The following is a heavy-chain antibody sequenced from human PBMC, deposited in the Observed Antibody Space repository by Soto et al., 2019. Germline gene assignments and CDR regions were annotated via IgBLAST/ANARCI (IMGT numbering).Heavy chain of an antibody. Sequence: SSETLSLTCAVSGYSISSGYYWGWIRQPPGKGLEWIATSYHSGSTYYNPSLKSRVTISVDTSKNQFSLKLSSVTAADTAVYYCARAEYIVVETPASRGFWFHPWGQGTLVTVSS. CDR3: ARAEYIVVETPASRGFWFHP. CDR1: GYSISSGYY. D-gene: IGHD2-21*02. CDR2: SYHSGST. J-gene: IGHJ5*02. V-gene: IGHV4-38-2*01.